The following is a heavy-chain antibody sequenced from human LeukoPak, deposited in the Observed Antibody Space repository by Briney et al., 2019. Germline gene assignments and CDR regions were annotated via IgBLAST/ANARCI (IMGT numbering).Heavy chain of an antibody. CDR3: ARDLDTAMVIDYYYGMDV. V-gene: IGHV4-30-2*01. CDR2: INHSGST. CDR1: GGSISSGGYS. D-gene: IGHD5-18*01. Sequence: SETLSLTCAVSGGSISSGGYSWSWIRQPPGKGLEWIGEINHSGSTNYNPSLKSRVTISVDTSKNQFSLKLSSVTAADTAVYYCARDLDTAMVIDYYYGMDVWGQGTTVTVSS. J-gene: IGHJ6*02.